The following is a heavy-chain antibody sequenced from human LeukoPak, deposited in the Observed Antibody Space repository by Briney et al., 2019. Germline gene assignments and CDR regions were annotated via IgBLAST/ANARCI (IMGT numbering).Heavy chain of an antibody. CDR3: VSLRRNSDPSGFYYYYDY. D-gene: IGHD3-22*01. Sequence: PGGSLRLSCAASGYTFSSFSINWVRQAPGKGLEWVSSISVSSNYIYYSDSVRGRFSISRDDATDSLYLQMNSLRAEDTAVYYCVSLRRNSDPSGFYYYYDYWGQGTLVTVSS. V-gene: IGHV3-21*01. CDR2: ISVSSNYI. CDR1: GYTFSSFS. J-gene: IGHJ4*02.